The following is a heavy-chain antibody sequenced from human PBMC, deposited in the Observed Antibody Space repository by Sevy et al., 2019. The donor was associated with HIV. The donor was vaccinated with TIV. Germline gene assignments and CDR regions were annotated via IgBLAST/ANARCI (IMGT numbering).Heavy chain of an antibody. V-gene: IGHV3-30*04. CDR2: ISYNGRNQ. D-gene: IGHD2-15*01. J-gene: IGHJ4*02. Sequence: GGSLRLSCAASGFSLSDHAVSWVRQTPGKGLERLAVISYNGRNQYYADSVKDRFTISKDDSKNTLYLQLNSLRAEDTAVYYCARFVGYCSGGRCSIIDFWGQGTLVTVSS. CDR1: GFSLSDHA. CDR3: ARFVGYCSGGRCSIIDF.